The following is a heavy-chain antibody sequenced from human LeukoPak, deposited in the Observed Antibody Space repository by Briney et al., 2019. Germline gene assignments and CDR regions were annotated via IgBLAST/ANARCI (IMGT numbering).Heavy chain of an antibody. V-gene: IGHV4-61*02. CDR2: IYTSGST. J-gene: IGHJ4*02. CDR3: ASVVIQAAAGTTDY. CDR1: GGSISSGSYY. D-gene: IGHD6-13*01. Sequence: PSETLSLTCTVSGGSISSGSYYWSWIRQPAGKGLEWIGRIYTSGSTNYNPSLKSRVTISVDTSKNQFSLKLSSVTAADTAVYYCASVVIQAAAGTTDYWGQGTLVTVSS.